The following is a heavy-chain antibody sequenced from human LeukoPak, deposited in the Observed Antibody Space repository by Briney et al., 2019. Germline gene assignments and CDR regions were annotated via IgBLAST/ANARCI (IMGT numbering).Heavy chain of an antibody. D-gene: IGHD5-18*01. CDR2: ISGSGGST. V-gene: IGHV3-23*01. J-gene: IGHJ4*02. CDR3: AKGGIQLWSPFDY. Sequence: PGGSLRLSCAASGFTFSNYAMSWVRQAPGKGLEWVSAISGSGGSTYYADSVKGRFTISRDNSKNTLYLQMNSLRAEGTAVYYCAKGGIQLWSPFDYWGQGTLVTVSS. CDR1: GFTFSNYA.